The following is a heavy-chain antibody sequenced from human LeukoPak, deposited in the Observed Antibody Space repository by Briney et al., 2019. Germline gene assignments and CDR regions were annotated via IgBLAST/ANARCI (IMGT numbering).Heavy chain of an antibody. V-gene: IGHV4-30-2*01. J-gene: IGHJ4*02. CDR2: IYHSGST. CDR3: ARAPITIFGLFDY. CDR1: GGSISSGGYS. D-gene: IGHD3-3*01. Sequence: SETLSLTCAVSGGSISSGGYSWSWLRQPPGKGLEWIGYIYHSGSTYYNPSLKSRVTISVDRSKNQFSLKLSSVTAAATAVYYCARAPITIFGLFDYWGQGTLVTVSS.